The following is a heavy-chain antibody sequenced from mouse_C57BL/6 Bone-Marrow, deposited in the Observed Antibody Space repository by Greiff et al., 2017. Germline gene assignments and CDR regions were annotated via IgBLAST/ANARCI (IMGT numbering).Heavy chain of an antibody. CDR3: AIGRGYFDY. J-gene: IGHJ2*01. CDR1: GYTFTSYW. Sequence: QVQLQQPGAELVKPGASVKVSCKASGYTFTSYWMHWVKQRPGQGLEWIGRIHPSDSDTNSNQKFKGKATWTVDKSTSTAYMQLSSLTSEDSAVYYCAIGRGYFDYWGQGTTLTVSS. V-gene: IGHV1-74*01. CDR2: IHPSDSDT.